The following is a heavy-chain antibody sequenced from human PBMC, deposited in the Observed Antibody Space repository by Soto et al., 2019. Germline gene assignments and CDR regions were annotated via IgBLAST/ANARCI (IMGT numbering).Heavy chain of an antibody. D-gene: IGHD1-26*01. Sequence: VQLVESGGGVVQPGRSLRLSCAASGFTFSSYGMHWVRQAPGKGLEWVAVISDDGSNKYYADSVKGRFTISRDNPKTTLWLQMNSLRPEDTAVFYCAATYSGSYYAVDYWGQGTLVTVSS. V-gene: IGHV3-30*03. CDR3: AATYSGSYYAVDY. CDR1: GFTFSSYG. CDR2: ISDDGSNK. J-gene: IGHJ4*02.